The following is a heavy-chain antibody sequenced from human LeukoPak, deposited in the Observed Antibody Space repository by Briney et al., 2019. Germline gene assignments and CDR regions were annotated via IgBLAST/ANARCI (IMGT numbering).Heavy chain of an antibody. D-gene: IGHD3-16*01. Sequence: ASVKVSCKASGSTGTGYYIHWLRQAPGHPLEWMGRINPNIVGTNYAKKFQGRVTMTRETSISTAYMELSRVRSDDTAVYYCARKGSGFWGPRVWGQGTLVTVSS. J-gene: IGHJ4*02. V-gene: IGHV1-2*06. CDR3: ARKGSGFWGPRV. CDR1: GSTGTGYY. CDR2: INPNIVGT.